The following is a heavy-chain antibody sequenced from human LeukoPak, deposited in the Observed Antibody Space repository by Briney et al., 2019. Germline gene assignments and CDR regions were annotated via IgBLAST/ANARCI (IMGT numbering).Heavy chain of an antibody. D-gene: IGHD3-22*01. CDR2: MXXSXTT. CDR1: GXXIXXXDXX. Sequence: SQTLSLTCNVSGXXIXXXDXXWXXXRQPXXKXXXXXGXMXXSXTTYRNPSLXSRLIISVDTLKNQFSLKLSSVTAADTAVYYCATYXYDSGGSPRIFDNWGQGTLVTVSS. J-gene: IGHJ4*02. CDR3: ATYXYDSGGSPRIFDN. V-gene: IGHV4-30-4*01.